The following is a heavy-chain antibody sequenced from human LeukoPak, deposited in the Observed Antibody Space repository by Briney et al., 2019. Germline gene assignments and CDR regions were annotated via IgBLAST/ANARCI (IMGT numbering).Heavy chain of an antibody. D-gene: IGHD3-22*01. CDR2: TRKKAKGYTT. CDR1: GFTFSDHY. Sequence: PGGSLRLSCTVSGFTFSDHYMDWVRQAPGQGLEWVARTRKKAKGYTTEYAASVKGRFTISRDDSKNSVDLQMNSLITEDTAVYYCARAQSDSSGYYYVGDYWGQGTLVTVSS. J-gene: IGHJ4*02. CDR3: ARAQSDSSGYYYVGDY. V-gene: IGHV3-72*01.